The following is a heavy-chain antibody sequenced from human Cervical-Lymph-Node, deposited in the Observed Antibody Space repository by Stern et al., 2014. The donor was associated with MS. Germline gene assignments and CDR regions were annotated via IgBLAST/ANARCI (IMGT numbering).Heavy chain of an antibody. Sequence: QVQLQESGPGLVKPSQTLSLTCTVSGGSISSGSYYWNWIRQPAGKGLEWIGRIYTSGSTHYNPSLKSRVTLSVDTSQNQFSLKRAPVTAADTAVYYCARDRSHSSPGRSYNYYYDLGVWGQGTTVTVSS. D-gene: IGHD2-15*01. CDR3: ARDRSHSSPGRSYNYYYDLGV. CDR2: IYTSGST. V-gene: IGHV4-61*02. J-gene: IGHJ6*02. CDR1: GGSISSGSYY.